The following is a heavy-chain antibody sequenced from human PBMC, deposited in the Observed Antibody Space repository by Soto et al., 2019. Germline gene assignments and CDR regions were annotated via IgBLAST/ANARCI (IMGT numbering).Heavy chain of an antibody. Sequence: SETLSLTCTVSGGSISSYYWSWIRQPPGKGLEWIGYIYYSGSTNYNPSLKSRVTISVDTSKNQFSLKLSSVTAADTSVYYCARAPQYSVWFDPWGQGTLVTVSS. CDR2: IYYSGST. J-gene: IGHJ5*02. V-gene: IGHV4-59*01. D-gene: IGHD2-15*01. CDR3: ARAPQYSVWFDP. CDR1: GGSISSYY.